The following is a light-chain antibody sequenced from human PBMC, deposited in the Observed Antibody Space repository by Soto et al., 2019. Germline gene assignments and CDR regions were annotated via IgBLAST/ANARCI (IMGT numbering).Light chain of an antibody. V-gene: IGKV1-5*03. CDR1: QSISSL. J-gene: IGKJ1*01. CDR3: QQYNSYSWT. Sequence: EIQITQSPSTLSASVGDRVTITCRASQSISSLFASYQQKPGKATKVLHHKASRLESVAPSRFSGSGSGTQFTLTISSLQPGDVATYYCQQYNSYSWTFGQGTKVDIK. CDR2: KAS.